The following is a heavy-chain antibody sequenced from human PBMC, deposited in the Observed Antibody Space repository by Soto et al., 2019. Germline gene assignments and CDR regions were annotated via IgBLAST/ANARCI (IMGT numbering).Heavy chain of an antibody. Sequence: VASVKVSCKASGGTFSSYAISWVRQAPGQGLEWMGGIIPIFGTANYAQKFQGRVTITADESTSTAYMELSSLRSEDTAVYYCARGVYYGDPNATYYFDYWGQGTLVTVSS. CDR3: ARGVYYGDPNATYYFDY. CDR1: GGTFSSYA. V-gene: IGHV1-69*13. CDR2: IIPIFGTA. J-gene: IGHJ4*02. D-gene: IGHD4-17*01.